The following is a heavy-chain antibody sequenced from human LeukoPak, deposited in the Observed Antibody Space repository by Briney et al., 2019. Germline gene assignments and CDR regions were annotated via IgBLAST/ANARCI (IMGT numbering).Heavy chain of an antibody. D-gene: IGHD3-22*01. J-gene: IGHJ4*02. CDR1: GFTFSSYA. CDR2: ITSSGAAP. V-gene: IGHV3-23*01. Sequence: PGGSLRLSXAASGFTFSSYAMSWVRQAPGKGLEWVSSITSSGAAPYYADSVKGRFTISRDNSDNTLYLQMNSLRAEDTAVCYCAKDRPNYYGSNGHYYKLNGDCWGQGTLVTVSS. CDR3: AKDRPNYYGSNGHYYKLNGDC.